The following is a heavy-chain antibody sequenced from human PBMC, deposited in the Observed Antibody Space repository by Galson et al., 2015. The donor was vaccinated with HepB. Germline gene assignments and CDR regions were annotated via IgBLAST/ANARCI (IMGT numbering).Heavy chain of an antibody. D-gene: IGHD1-26*01. CDR3: ARGGVVGARGADY. V-gene: IGHV3-53*01. CDR2: IYSGGST. Sequence: SLRLSCAGLGFMFDIYAMSWVRQAPGKGLEWVSVIYSGGSTYYADSVKGRFTISRDNSKNTLYLQMNSLRAEDTAVYYCARGGVVGARGADYWGQGTLVTVSS. J-gene: IGHJ4*02. CDR1: GFMFDIYA.